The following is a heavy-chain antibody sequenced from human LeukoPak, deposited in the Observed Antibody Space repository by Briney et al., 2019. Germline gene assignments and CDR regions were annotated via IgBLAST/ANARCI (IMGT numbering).Heavy chain of an antibody. V-gene: IGHV3-33*06. Sequence: GGSLRLSCAASGFTYSHYGMHWVRQAPGKGLEWVAVIWSDGTETYYGDAVKGRFTISGDNSRNILYLQIDSLRGEDTAVYYCAKDAQRGFDYSNSLEYWGEGTLVTVSS. CDR2: IWSDGTET. J-gene: IGHJ4*02. CDR3: AKDAQRGFDYSNSLEY. D-gene: IGHD4-11*01. CDR1: GFTYSHYG.